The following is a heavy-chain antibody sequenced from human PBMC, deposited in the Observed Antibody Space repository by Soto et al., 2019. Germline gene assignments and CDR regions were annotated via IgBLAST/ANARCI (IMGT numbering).Heavy chain of an antibody. J-gene: IGHJ4*02. CDR2: IIPIFGTA. Sequence: SVKVSCKASGGTFSSYAISWVRQAPGQGLEWMGGIIPIFGTANYAQKFQGRVTITADESTSTAYMELSSLRSEDTAVYYCARALYYYDSSGYSGYWGQGTLVTVSS. CDR3: ARALYYYDSSGYSGY. V-gene: IGHV1-69*13. D-gene: IGHD3-22*01. CDR1: GGTFSSYA.